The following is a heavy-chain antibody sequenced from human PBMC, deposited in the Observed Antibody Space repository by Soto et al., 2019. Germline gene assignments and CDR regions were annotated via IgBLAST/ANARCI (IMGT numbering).Heavy chain of an antibody. D-gene: IGHD3-16*02. CDR3: ARGRADYVWGSYRPFDY. CDR1: GGSFSGYY. Sequence: QVQLQQWGAGLLKPSETLSLTCAVYGGSFSGYYWSWIRQPPGKGLEWIGEINHSGSTNYNPSLKSRVTISVDTSKNQFSLKLSSVTAADTAVYYCARGRADYVWGSYRPFDYWGQGTLVTVSS. CDR2: INHSGST. V-gene: IGHV4-34*01. J-gene: IGHJ4*02.